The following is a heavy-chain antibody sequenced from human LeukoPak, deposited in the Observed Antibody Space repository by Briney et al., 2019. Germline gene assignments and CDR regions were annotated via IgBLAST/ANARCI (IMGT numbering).Heavy chain of an antibody. Sequence: SETLSLTCTVSGGSISSSSYYWGWIRQPPGKGLEWIGSIYYSGSTYYNPSLKSRVTISVDTSKNQFSLKLSSVTAADTAVYYCARDGENWEADYWGQGTLVTVSS. CDR1: GGSISSSSYY. J-gene: IGHJ4*02. V-gene: IGHV4-39*07. CDR2: IYYSGST. CDR3: ARDGENWEADY. D-gene: IGHD7-27*01.